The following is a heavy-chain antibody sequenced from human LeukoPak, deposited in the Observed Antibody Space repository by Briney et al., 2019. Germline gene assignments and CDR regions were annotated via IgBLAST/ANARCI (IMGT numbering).Heavy chain of an antibody. V-gene: IGHV4-30-2*01. J-gene: IGHJ3*02. CDR2: IYHSGST. D-gene: IGHD1-26*01. CDR1: GGSISSGGYY. Sequence: PSETLSLTCTVSGGSISSGGYYWSWIRQPPGKGLEWIGYIYHSGSTYYNPSLKSRVTISVDRSKNQFSLKLSSVTAADTAVYYCARELYSGSYPDAFDIWGQGTLVTVSS. CDR3: ARELYSGSYPDAFDI.